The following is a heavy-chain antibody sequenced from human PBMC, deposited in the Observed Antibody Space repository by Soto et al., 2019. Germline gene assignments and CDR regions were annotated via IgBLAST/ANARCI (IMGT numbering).Heavy chain of an antibody. CDR3: AREVQPVVRREYDC. CDR1: GFTFSSCT. Sequence: EVQLVESGGDLVKPGGSPRLSCAVSGFTFSSCTMNWVRQAPGKGLEWVSSVSGGGTTYYADSVKGRFTISRDNARNSRYLQMNSLRTEDTAVYYCAREVQPVVRREYDCWGQGTLVTVSS. CDR2: VSGGGTT. V-gene: IGHV3-21*01. D-gene: IGHD1-1*01. J-gene: IGHJ4*02.